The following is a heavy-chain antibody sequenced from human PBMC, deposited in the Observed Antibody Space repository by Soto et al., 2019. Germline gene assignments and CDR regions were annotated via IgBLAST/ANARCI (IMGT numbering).Heavy chain of an antibody. CDR3: ARLVYDFWRGWDYYYGMDV. D-gene: IGHD3-3*01. J-gene: IGHJ6*02. V-gene: IGHV4-39*01. CDR2: IYYSGST. CDR1: GDSISSSIYY. Sequence: KPSETRSRTWTVSGDSISSSIYYWVWNRQPPWKVREWIGSIYYSGSTYYNPSLKSRVTISVDTSKNQFSLKLSSVTAADTAVYYCARLVYDFWRGWDYYYGMDVWGQGTTVTVSS.